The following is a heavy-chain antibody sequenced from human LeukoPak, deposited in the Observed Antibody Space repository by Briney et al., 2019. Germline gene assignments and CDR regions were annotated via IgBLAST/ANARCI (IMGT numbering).Heavy chain of an antibody. Sequence: PGGSLRLSCAASGFTFSSYEMNWVRQAPGKGLEWVSYISSSGSTIYYADSVKGRFTISRDNAKNSLYLQMNSLRAEDTAVYYCARQLAILTGYGGNDAFDIWGQGTMVTVSS. V-gene: IGHV3-48*03. J-gene: IGHJ3*02. CDR3: ARQLAILTGYGGNDAFDI. CDR2: ISSSGSTI. CDR1: GFTFSSYE. D-gene: IGHD3-9*01.